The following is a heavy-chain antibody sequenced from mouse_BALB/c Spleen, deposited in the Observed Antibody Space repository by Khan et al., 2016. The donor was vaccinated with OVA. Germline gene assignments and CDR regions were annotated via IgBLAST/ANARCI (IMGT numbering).Heavy chain of an antibody. D-gene: IGHD1-1*01. CDR1: GYSITSGYA. CDR2: ISYSDVT. J-gene: IGHJ2*01. V-gene: IGHV3-2*02. Sequence: EVQLQESGPGLVKPSQSLSLTRTVTGYSITSGYAWNWIRQFPGNKLEWMGYISYSDVTNYNPSLKSRISITRDTSKNEFFLQLNSVTTEDTATYYCARGNYYGHYFDYWGQGTTLTVSS. CDR3: ARGNYYGHYFDY.